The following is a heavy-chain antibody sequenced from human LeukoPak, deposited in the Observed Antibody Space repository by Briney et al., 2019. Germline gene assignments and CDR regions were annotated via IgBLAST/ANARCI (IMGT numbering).Heavy chain of an antibody. Sequence: PSETLSLTRTVSGDSISSSTYYWDWIRQPPGKGLEWIGNIYYSGNTYYNPSLKSRVTISVDRSKNQFSLKLTSVTAADTAVYYCARQWLVRGKLDYFDHWGQGALVTVSS. CDR3: ARQWLVRGKLDYFDH. CDR1: GDSISSSTYY. V-gene: IGHV4-39*01. J-gene: IGHJ4*02. D-gene: IGHD6-19*01. CDR2: IYYSGNT.